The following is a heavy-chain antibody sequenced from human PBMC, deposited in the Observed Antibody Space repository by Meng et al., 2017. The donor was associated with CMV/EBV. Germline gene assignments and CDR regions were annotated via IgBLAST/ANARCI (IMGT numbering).Heavy chain of an antibody. CDR3: ARDGMAALNWFDP. CDR2: INPNSGGT. J-gene: IGHJ5*02. CDR1: GYTFTGYY. Sequence: ASVKVSCKASGYTFTGYYMHWVRQAPGQGLEWMGWINPNSGGTNYAQKFQGRVTMTRDTSISTAYMGLSRLRSDDTAVYYCARDGMAALNWFDPWGQGTLVTVSS. V-gene: IGHV1-2*02. D-gene: IGHD1-1*01.